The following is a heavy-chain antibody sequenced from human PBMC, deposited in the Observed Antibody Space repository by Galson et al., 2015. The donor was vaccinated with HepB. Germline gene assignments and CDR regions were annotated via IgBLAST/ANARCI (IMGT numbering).Heavy chain of an antibody. CDR2: IYYSGST. V-gene: IGHV4-59*01. CDR3: ASLDGSSWGEFDY. Sequence: ETLSLTCTVSGGSISSYYWSWIRQPPGKGLEWIGYIYYSGSTNYNPSLKSRVTISVDTPKNQFSLKLSSVTAADTAVYYCASLDGSSWGEFDYWGQGTLVTVSS. CDR1: GGSISSYY. D-gene: IGHD6-13*01. J-gene: IGHJ4*02.